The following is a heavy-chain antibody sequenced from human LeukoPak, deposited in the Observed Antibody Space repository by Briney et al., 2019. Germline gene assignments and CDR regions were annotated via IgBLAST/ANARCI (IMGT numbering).Heavy chain of an antibody. Sequence: SETLFLTCTVSGGSISTYYWSWIRQPPGKGLEWIGYIYYSGSTNYKPSLKSRVTMSVDTSKNQFSLKLSSVTAADTAVYYCAREGVTHNWFDPWGQGTLVTVSS. D-gene: IGHD4-23*01. CDR2: IYYSGST. J-gene: IGHJ5*02. V-gene: IGHV4-59*01. CDR1: GGSISTYY. CDR3: AREGVTHNWFDP.